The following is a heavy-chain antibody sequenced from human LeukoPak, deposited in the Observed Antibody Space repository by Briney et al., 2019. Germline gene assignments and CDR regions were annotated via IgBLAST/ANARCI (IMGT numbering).Heavy chain of an antibody. CDR3: TRGADSSGYPDAFDI. Sequence: GGSLRLSXEASGFTFRSYWMHWVRQAPGKGLVWVSRINSDGSSTSYADSVKGRFTISRDNAKNTLYLQMNSLRAEDTAVYYCTRGADSSGYPDAFDIWGQGTMVTVSS. J-gene: IGHJ3*02. V-gene: IGHV3-74*01. CDR2: INSDGSST. CDR1: GFTFRSYW. D-gene: IGHD3-22*01.